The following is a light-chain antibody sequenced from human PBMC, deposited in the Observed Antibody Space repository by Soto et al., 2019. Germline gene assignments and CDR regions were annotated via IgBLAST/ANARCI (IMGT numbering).Light chain of an antibody. Sequence: EIVMTQSPATLSVSPGERATLSCRASQSVSSKLAWYQQKPGQGPRLLIYGASSRATGIPARFSGSGSGTEFTLTISSMQSEDFGVYYCQHYSTWLWTFGQGTKVEMK. J-gene: IGKJ1*01. CDR2: GAS. CDR3: QHYSTWLWT. V-gene: IGKV3-15*01. CDR1: QSVSSK.